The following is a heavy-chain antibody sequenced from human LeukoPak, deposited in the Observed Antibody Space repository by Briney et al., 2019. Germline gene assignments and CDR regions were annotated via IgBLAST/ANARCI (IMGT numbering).Heavy chain of an antibody. D-gene: IGHD3-9*01. CDR3: AKLLRYFDWLFYD. V-gene: IGHV3-23*01. Sequence: GGSLRLSCAASGFTFSSYGMHWVRQAPGKGLEWVSAISGSGGSTYYADSVKGRFTISRDNSKNTLYLQMNSLRAEDTAVYYCAKLLRYFDWLFYDWGQGTLVTVSS. CDR1: GFTFSSYG. CDR2: ISGSGGST. J-gene: IGHJ4*02.